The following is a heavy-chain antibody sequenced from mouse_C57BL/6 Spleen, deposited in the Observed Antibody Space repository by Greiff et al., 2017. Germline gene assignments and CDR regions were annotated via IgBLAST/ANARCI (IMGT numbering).Heavy chain of an antibody. V-gene: IGHV1-64*01. Sequence: VQLLQPGAELVKPGASVKLSCKASGYTFTSYWMHWVEQRPGQGLEWIGMIHPNSGSTNYNEKFKSKATLTVDKSSSTAYMQLSSLTSEDSAVYYCAREGDYYGSSYEGWYFDVWGTGTTVTVSS. CDR1: GYTFTSYW. CDR3: AREGDYYGSSYEGWYFDV. CDR2: IHPNSGST. D-gene: IGHD1-1*01. J-gene: IGHJ1*03.